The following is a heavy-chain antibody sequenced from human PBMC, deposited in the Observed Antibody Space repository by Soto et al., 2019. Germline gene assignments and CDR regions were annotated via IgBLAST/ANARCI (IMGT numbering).Heavy chain of an antibody. CDR1: GGSISSYY. CDR3: ARLQFYDFWSGYLDYYYYYMDV. V-gene: IGHV4-59*08. D-gene: IGHD3-3*01. Sequence: SETLSLTCTVSGGSISSYYWSWIRQPPGKGLEWIGYIYYSGSTNYNPSLKSRVTISVDTSKNQFSLKLSSVTAADTAVYYCARLQFYDFWSGYLDYYYYYMDVWGKGTTVTVSS. J-gene: IGHJ6*03. CDR2: IYYSGST.